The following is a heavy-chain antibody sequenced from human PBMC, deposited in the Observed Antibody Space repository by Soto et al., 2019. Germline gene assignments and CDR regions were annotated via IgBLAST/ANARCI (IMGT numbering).Heavy chain of an antibody. V-gene: IGHV1-18*01. CDR2: ISAYNTNT. Sequence: QVQLVQSGAEVKKPGASVKVSCKTSGYTFTSYHISWVRQAPGQGLEWMGWISAYNTNTNYAQKFKGRVTMTTDTLTSTAYMELRSLKPDATAVYYCPRNTPPTDYWAQGTRVPVPS. J-gene: IGHJ4*02. CDR1: GYTFTSYH. CDR3: PRNTPPTDY.